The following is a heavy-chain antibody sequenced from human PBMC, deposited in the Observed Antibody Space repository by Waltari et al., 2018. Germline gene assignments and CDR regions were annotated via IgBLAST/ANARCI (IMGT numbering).Heavy chain of an antibody. CDR1: EFTFSSYA. CDR2: ISYNGRNI. CDR3: ARDYCDRTNCHGMDV. V-gene: IGHV3-30*04. Sequence: QVQLVESGGGVVQPGRSLRLSCAASEFTFSSYAMHWVRQAPGKGVEWGAVISYNGRNIYYGDSVKGLFSISRDNSEKMLYLQMNSLRAEDTAVYYCARDYCDRTNCHGMDVWGQGTTVTVFS. D-gene: IGHD3-22*01. J-gene: IGHJ6*02.